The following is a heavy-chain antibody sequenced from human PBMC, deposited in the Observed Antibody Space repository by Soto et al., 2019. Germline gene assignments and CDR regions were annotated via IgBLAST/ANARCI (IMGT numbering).Heavy chain of an antibody. CDR3: AKKVNSGPGSQYFDY. CDR1: GFTFSSYS. Sequence: SLRLSCAASGFTFSSYSMSWVRQAPGKGLEWVSGFRTSGDGGTTYYADSVKSRFTISRDNSKNMLFLQMNSLRAEDTAIYYCAKKVNSGPGSQYFDYWGQGTLVTVSS. CDR2: FRTSGDGGTT. D-gene: IGHD3-10*01. J-gene: IGHJ4*02. V-gene: IGHV3-23*01.